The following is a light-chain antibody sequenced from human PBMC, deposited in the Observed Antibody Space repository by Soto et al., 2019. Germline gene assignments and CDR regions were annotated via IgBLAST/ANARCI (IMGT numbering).Light chain of an antibody. Sequence: EIVLTQSPGTLSLSPGERATLSCRASQSVSNNYLAWYQQKPGQAPRLLIYGASNRATGIPDRFSGSGSGTDFTLTISRLEPEDFATYFCQQSYSSSWTFGQGTKVDIK. CDR3: QQSYSSSWT. CDR2: GAS. V-gene: IGKV3-20*01. CDR1: QSVSNNY. J-gene: IGKJ1*01.